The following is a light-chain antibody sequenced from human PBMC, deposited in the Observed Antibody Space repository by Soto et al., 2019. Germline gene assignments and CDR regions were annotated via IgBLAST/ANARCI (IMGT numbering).Light chain of an antibody. Sequence: DIQMTQSPSSLSASVGDRVTITCRASQDISNYLAWYQQKPGKVPKLLMYGASTLQSGVPSRFSGSGSGTDFTLTISSLQPEDFATYYYQKYNSAPWTFGQGTKVEIK. CDR1: QDISNY. CDR2: GAS. CDR3: QKYNSAPWT. J-gene: IGKJ1*01. V-gene: IGKV1-27*01.